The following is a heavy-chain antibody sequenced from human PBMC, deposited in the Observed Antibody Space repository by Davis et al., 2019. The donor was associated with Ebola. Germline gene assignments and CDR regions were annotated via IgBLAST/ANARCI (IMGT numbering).Heavy chain of an antibody. J-gene: IGHJ6*02. D-gene: IGHD3-3*01. V-gene: IGHV3-30*03. CDR1: GFTFSSYS. CDR2: ISSDGSNK. CDR3: ARGPRAIFRVLYYYGMDV. Sequence: GESLKISCAASGFTFSSYSMNWVRQAPGKGLEWVAVISSDGSNKYYADSVKGRFTISRDNSKNSLYLQMNSLRPDDTAVYYCARGPRAIFRVLYYYGMDVWGQGTTVTVSS.